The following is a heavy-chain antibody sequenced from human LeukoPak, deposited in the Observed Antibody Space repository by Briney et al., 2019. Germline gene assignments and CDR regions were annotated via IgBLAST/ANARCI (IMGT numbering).Heavy chain of an antibody. CDR3: AKWGHYDILTGYYWDYYYGMDV. V-gene: IGHV3-23*01. D-gene: IGHD3-9*01. Sequence: GGSLRLCCAASGFTFSSYAMSWVRQAPGKGLEWVSAISGSGGSTYYADSVKGRFTISRDNSKNTLYLQMNSLRAEDTAVHYCAKWGHYDILTGYYWDYYYGMDVWGQGTTVTVSS. J-gene: IGHJ6*02. CDR2: ISGSGGST. CDR1: GFTFSSYA.